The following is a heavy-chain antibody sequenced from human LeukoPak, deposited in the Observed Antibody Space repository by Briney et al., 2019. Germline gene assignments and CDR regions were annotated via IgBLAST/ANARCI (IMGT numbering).Heavy chain of an antibody. CDR2: ISYDGSNK. CDR3: ARDGYDLNTPMVSTIFDY. V-gene: IGHV3-30-3*01. Sequence: PGGSLRLSCAVSGFTFSSYAMHWVRQAPGKGLEWVAVISYDGSNKYYADSVKGRFTISRDNSKNTLYLQMNSLRAEDTAVYYCARDGYDLNTPMVSTIFDYWGQGTLVTVSS. J-gene: IGHJ4*02. CDR1: GFTFSSYA. D-gene: IGHD5-18*01.